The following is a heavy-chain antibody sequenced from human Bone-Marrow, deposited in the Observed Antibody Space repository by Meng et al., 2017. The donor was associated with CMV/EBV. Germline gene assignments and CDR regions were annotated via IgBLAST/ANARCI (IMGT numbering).Heavy chain of an antibody. CDR1: GFTFSSYA. D-gene: IGHD3-3*01. Sequence: GGSLRLSCAASGFTFSSYAMHWVRQAPGKGLEWVSYISSSGSTIYYADSVKGRFTISRDNAKNSLYLQMNSLRAEDTAVYYCAREGYDFWSGYHFLGYWGQGTLVTVSS. CDR3: AREGYDFWSGYHFLGY. J-gene: IGHJ4*02. CDR2: ISSSGSTI. V-gene: IGHV3-48*03.